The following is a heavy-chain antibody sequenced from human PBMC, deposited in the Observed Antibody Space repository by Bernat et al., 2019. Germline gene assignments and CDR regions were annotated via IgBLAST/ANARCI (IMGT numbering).Heavy chain of an antibody. CDR1: GGSFSGYY. J-gene: IGHJ6*02. Sequence: QVQLQQWGAGLLKPSETLSLTCAVYGGSFSGYYWSWIRQPPGKGLEWIGKINHSGSTNDNPSLKSRVTISVDTSKNQFSMKLSSVTAADTAVYYCARGRGGGDGMDVWGQGTTVTV. CDR3: ARGRGGGDGMDV. V-gene: IGHV4-34*01. CDR2: INHSGST. D-gene: IGHD2-15*01.